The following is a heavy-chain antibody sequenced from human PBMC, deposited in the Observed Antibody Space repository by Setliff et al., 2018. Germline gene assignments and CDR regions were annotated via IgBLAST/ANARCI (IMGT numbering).Heavy chain of an antibody. CDR2: IITIFGTA. D-gene: IGHD1-7*01. CDR3: ARVVTGTTPFFDI. V-gene: IGHV1-69*13. CDR1: GGTFSSYA. J-gene: IGHJ3*02. Sequence: ASVKVSCKASGGTFSSYAISWVRQAPGQGLEWMGGIITIFGTAKYAQKFQGRVTITADESTSTAYMELSSLRSEDTAVYYCARVVTGTTPFFDIWGQGTMVTVSS.